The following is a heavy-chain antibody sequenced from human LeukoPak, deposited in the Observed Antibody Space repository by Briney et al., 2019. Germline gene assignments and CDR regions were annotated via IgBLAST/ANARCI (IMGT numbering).Heavy chain of an antibody. CDR2: IKHSGST. J-gene: IGHJ3*02. Sequence: PSETLSLTCAVYGGSFSGYYWSWIRQPPGKGLEWIGEIKHSGSTNYNPSLKSRVTISVDTSKNQFSLKLSSVTAADTAVYYCARGSVVVVITPHHDAFDIWGQGTMVTVSS. CDR3: ARGSVVVVITPHHDAFDI. CDR1: GGSFSGYY. V-gene: IGHV4-34*01. D-gene: IGHD3-22*01.